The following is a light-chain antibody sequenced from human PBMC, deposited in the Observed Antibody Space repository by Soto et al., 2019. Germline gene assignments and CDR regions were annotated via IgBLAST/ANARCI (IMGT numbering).Light chain of an antibody. CDR1: SGHSSYT. V-gene: IGLV4-69*01. J-gene: IGLJ1*01. CDR3: QTWGTGSHV. CDR2: VNSDGSH. Sequence: QPVLTQSPSASASLGASVKLTCTLSSGHSSYTIAWHQQQPEKGPRYLMKVNSDGSHNKGDGIPDRFSGSSSGAERYLTISSVQSEDEADYYCQTWGTGSHVFGTGTKLTVL.